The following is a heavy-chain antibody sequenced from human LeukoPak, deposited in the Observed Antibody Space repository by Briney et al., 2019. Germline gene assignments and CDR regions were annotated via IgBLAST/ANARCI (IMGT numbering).Heavy chain of an antibody. Sequence: SETLSLTCTVSGGSISSSSYYWGWIRQPPGQGLEWIGSIYYSGSTYYNPSLKSRVTISVDTSKNQFSLKLSSVTAADTAVYYCARGLQYFVYWGQGTLVTVSS. CDR1: GGSISSSSYY. J-gene: IGHJ4*02. D-gene: IGHD3/OR15-3a*01. CDR2: IYYSGST. V-gene: IGHV4-39*01. CDR3: ARGLQYFVY.